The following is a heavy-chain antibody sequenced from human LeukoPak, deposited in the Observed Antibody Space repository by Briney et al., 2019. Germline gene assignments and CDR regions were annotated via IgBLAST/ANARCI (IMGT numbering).Heavy chain of an antibody. D-gene: IGHD6-13*01. J-gene: IGHJ2*01. Sequence: GGSLRLSCAASGFTFSSYAMSWVRQAPGKGLEWVANIEQDGSEKNYVDSVKGRFTISRDNAKNSLYLQMNSLRAEDTAVYYCARVPPSGWYPHWYFDLWGRGTLVTVSS. CDR2: IEQDGSEK. CDR3: ARVPPSGWYPHWYFDL. V-gene: IGHV3-7*03. CDR1: GFTFSSYA.